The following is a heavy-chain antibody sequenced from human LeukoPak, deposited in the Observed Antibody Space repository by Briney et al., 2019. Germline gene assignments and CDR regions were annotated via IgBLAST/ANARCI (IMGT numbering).Heavy chain of an antibody. Sequence: GGSLRLSCAASGFTFSDYYMSWIRQAPGKGLEWVSYISKDGNTGNYADSVKGRFTISRDNAKNSLFLQMNSLRAEDTAVYYCARVMRSGSPFDYWGQGTLVTVSS. V-gene: IGHV3-11*01. CDR1: GFTFSDYY. CDR3: ARVMRSGSPFDY. CDR2: ISKDGNTG. D-gene: IGHD1-26*01. J-gene: IGHJ4*02.